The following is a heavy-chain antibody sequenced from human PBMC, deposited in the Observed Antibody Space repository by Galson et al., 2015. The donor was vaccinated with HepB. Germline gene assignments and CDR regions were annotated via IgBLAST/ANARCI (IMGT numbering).Heavy chain of an antibody. Sequence: SVKVSCKASGYTFTSYDINWVRQATGQGLEWMGWMNPNSGNTGYAQKFQGRVTMARNTSISTAYMELSSLRSEDTAVYYCARGREEAPRPYYDFWSGYYRGGQDIWGQGTMVTVSS. D-gene: IGHD3-3*01. CDR3: ARGREEAPRPYYDFWSGYYRGGQDI. CDR2: MNPNSGNT. CDR1: GYTFTSYD. J-gene: IGHJ3*02. V-gene: IGHV1-8*01.